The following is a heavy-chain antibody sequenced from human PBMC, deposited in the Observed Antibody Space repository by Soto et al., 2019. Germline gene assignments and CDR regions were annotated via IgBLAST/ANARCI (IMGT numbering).Heavy chain of an antibody. V-gene: IGHV1-46*01. J-gene: IGHJ4*02. CDR3: ARGRGLGDC. CDR2: INPNGGST. Sequence: QVQLVQSGAEVKKPGASVKVSCKASGYTFSSYYIHWVRQAPGQGLEWIGIINPNGGSTNYVQNFTGRLTETRDTSTATVYMDLRALTADDTAMYYCARGRGLGDCWGQGTLVTVSS. D-gene: IGHD3-9*01. CDR1: GYTFSSYY.